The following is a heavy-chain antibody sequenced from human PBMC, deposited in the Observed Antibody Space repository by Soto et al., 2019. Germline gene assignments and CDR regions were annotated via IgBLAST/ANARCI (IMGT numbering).Heavy chain of an antibody. D-gene: IGHD6-6*01. V-gene: IGHV4-59*01. CDR2: IYYSGST. Sequence: QVQLQESGPGLVKPSETLSLTCTVSGGSISSYYWSWIRQPPGKGLEWIGYIYYSGSTNYNPSLKSRVTISVDTSKNQFSLKLSSVTAADTAVYYCARDLAAHAYGMDVWGQGTTVTVSS. CDR1: GGSISSYY. CDR3: ARDLAAHAYGMDV. J-gene: IGHJ6*02.